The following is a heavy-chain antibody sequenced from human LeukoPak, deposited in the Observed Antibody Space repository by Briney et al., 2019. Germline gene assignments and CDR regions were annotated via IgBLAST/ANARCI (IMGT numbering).Heavy chain of an antibody. V-gene: IGHV1-2*02. J-gene: IGHJ5*02. CDR2: IHPGSGDT. CDR3: ASYASGYNWLKA. D-gene: IGHD5-18*01. Sequence: ASVKVSCKASGHTXTNYYMHWVRQAPGQGLEWMGWIHPGSGDTKYAQKFQGRVTVTRDTSITTAYMELTSLRSDDTAVYYCASYASGYNWLKAWGQGTLVTVSS. CDR1: GHTXTNYY.